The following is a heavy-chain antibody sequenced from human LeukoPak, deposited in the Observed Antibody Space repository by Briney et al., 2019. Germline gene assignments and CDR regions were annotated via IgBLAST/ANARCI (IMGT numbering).Heavy chain of an antibody. CDR3: ARQLYYYGSGSYYYFDY. Sequence: ASVKVSCKASGGTFSSYTISWVRQAPGQGLEWMGRIIPILGIANYAQKFQGRVTITADESTSTAYMELSSLRSEDTAVYYCARQLYYYGSGSYYYFDYWGQGTLVTVSS. J-gene: IGHJ4*02. D-gene: IGHD3-10*01. CDR2: IIPILGIA. CDR1: GGTFSSYT. V-gene: IGHV1-69*02.